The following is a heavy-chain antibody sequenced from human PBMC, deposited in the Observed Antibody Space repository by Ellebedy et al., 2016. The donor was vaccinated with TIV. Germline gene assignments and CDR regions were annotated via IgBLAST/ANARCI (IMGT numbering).Heavy chain of an antibody. CDR1: GDSVSSVTSA. CDR2: TYYRSEWNY. J-gene: IGHJ4*02. Sequence: MPSETLSLTCAISGDSVSSVTSAWNWIRHSTSRGLEWLGRTYYRSEWNYDYAASVRSRITIDSDTSLNQYSLQLNSVTPEDTAVYYCESGWGLKYWGQGTLVTVSS. CDR3: ESGWGLKY. V-gene: IGHV6-1*01. D-gene: IGHD6-19*01.